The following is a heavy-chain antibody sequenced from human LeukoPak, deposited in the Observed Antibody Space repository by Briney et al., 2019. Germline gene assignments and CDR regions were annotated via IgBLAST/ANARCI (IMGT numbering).Heavy chain of an antibody. Sequence: PGGSLRLSCAASGFTFDDYGMSWVRQAPGKGLEWVSGINWNGGSTGYADSVKGRFTISGDNAKNSLYLQMNSLRAEDTALYYCASFYGDYEVDAFDIWGQGTMVTVSS. CDR1: GFTFDDYG. J-gene: IGHJ3*02. CDR3: ASFYGDYEVDAFDI. D-gene: IGHD4-17*01. CDR2: INWNGGST. V-gene: IGHV3-20*04.